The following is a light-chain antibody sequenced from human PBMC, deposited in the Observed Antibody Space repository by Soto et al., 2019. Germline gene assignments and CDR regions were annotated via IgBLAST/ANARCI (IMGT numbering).Light chain of an antibody. Sequence: QSVLTQPPSVSGAPGQTITMSCTGSGSNVGASYDVHWYQVLPGAGPRLLIYKNNNRPSGVPDRFSGSKSGNTASLTISGLQAEDEADYYCCSYAGSYTWVFGGGTKLNVL. CDR3: CSYAGSYTWV. V-gene: IGLV1-40*01. CDR1: GSNVGASYD. J-gene: IGLJ3*02. CDR2: KNN.